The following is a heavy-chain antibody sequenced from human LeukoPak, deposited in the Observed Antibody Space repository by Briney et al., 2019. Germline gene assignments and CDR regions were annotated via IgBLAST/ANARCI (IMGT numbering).Heavy chain of an antibody. V-gene: IGHV3-20*04. CDR3: ARDLSPDSGSY. CDR1: GFTFDDYG. Sequence: GGSLRLSCAASGFTFDDYGMSWVRQAPGKGLEWVSGINWNGGSTGYADSVKGRFTISRDNAKNSLYLQMNSLRAEDTAVYYCARDLSPDSGSYWGQGTLVTVSS. CDR2: INWNGGST. J-gene: IGHJ4*02. D-gene: IGHD1-26*01.